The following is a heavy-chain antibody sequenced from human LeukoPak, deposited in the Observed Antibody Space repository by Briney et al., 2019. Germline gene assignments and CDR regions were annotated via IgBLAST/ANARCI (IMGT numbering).Heavy chain of an antibody. V-gene: IGHV3-11*04. CDR3: ARDRSSGWYLRGWFDP. CDR1: AFTFSDYY. Sequence: PGGSLRLSCAASAFTFSDYYMSWIRQAPGKGLEWVSYISSSGSTIYYADSVKGRFTISRDNAKNSLYLQMNSLRAEDTAVYYCARDRSSGWYLRGWFDPWGQGTLVTVSS. J-gene: IGHJ5*02. CDR2: ISSSGSTI. D-gene: IGHD6-19*01.